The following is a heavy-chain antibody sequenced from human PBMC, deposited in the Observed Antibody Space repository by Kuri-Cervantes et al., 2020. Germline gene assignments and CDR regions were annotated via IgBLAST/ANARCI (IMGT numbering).Heavy chain of an antibody. D-gene: IGHD1-26*01. CDR1: GGSISSYY. CDR3: ASDAVGTRAPRFDY. CDR2: IYTSGST. J-gene: IGHJ4*02. V-gene: IGHV4-4*07. Sequence: SETLSLTCTVPGGSISSYYWSWIRQPAGKGLEWIGRIYTSGSTNYNPSLKSRVTITVDTSKNQFSLKLNSVTAADTAVYYCASDAVGTRAPRFDYWGQGTLVTVSS.